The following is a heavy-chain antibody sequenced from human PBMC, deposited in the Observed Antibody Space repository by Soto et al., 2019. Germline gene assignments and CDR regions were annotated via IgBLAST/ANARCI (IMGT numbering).Heavy chain of an antibody. V-gene: IGHV4-34*01. CDR2: INHSGST. J-gene: IGHJ3*02. D-gene: IGHD3-16*01. CDR1: GGSFSGYY. Sequence: PSETLSLTCAVYGGSFSGYYWSWIRQPPGKGLEWIGEINHSGSTSYNSSLKSRVTISVDTSKNQFSLRLSSVTAADTAVYYCASPTLGAFDIWGQGTMVTVSS. CDR3: ASPTLGAFDI.